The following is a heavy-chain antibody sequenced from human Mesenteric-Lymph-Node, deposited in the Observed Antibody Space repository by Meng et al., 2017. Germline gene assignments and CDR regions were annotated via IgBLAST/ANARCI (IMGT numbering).Heavy chain of an antibody. CDR3: ARSAPYYYDSSGYPGIDY. D-gene: IGHD3-22*01. CDR1: GYTFTSYY. V-gene: IGHV1-18*04. CDR2: ISAYNSNT. J-gene: IGHJ4*02. Sequence: ASVKVSCKASGYTFTSYYMHWVRQAPGQGLEWMGWISAYNSNTNYAQKLQGRVTMTTDTSTSTAYMELRSLRSDDTAVYHCARSAPYYYDSSGYPGIDYWGQGTLVTVSS.